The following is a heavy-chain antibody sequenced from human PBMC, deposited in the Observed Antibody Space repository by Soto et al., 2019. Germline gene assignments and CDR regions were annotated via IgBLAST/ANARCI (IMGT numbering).Heavy chain of an antibody. V-gene: IGHV1-69*02. CDR3: ARVRGGWQLAHYYYGIDV. D-gene: IGHD6-19*01. Sequence: QVQLVQSGAEVKKPGSSVKVSCKASGGTFSSYTISWVRQAPGQGLEWMGRIIPILGIANYAQKFQGRVTITADKSTSTAYMELSSLRSEDTAVYYCARVRGGWQLAHYYYGIDVWGQGTTVTVSS. CDR1: GGTFSSYT. J-gene: IGHJ6*02. CDR2: IIPILGIA.